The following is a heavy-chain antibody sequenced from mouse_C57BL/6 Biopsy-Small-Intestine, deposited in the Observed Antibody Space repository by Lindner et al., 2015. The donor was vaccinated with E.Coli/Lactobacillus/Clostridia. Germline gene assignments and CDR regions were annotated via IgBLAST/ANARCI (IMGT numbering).Heavy chain of an antibody. CDR3: ARYYYSSTYWYFDV. Sequence: EVQLQESGPSLVRPSQTLSLTCTVTGFSINSDCYWIWIRQFPGNKLEYIGYTFYSGITYYNPSLESRTYITRDTPKNQFSLKLSSVTTEDTATYYCARYYYSSTYWYFDVWGTGTTVTVSS. CDR2: TFYSGIT. V-gene: IGHV3-3*01. J-gene: IGHJ1*03. D-gene: IGHD1-1*01. CDR1: GFSINSDCY.